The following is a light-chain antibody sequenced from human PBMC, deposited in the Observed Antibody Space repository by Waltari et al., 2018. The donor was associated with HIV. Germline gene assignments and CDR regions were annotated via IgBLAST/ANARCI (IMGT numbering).Light chain of an antibody. Sequence: QSALTQPPSASGSPGQSVTISCTGISSDVGDSNYFSWYQQHPGKAPQPMIYEVNKLPSGVPDRFSGSKSGNTASLTVSGLQAEDEADYYCSSYVGSNRVFGGGTKLTVL. CDR3: SSYVGSNRV. V-gene: IGLV2-8*01. CDR2: EVN. CDR1: SSDVGDSNY. J-gene: IGLJ3*02.